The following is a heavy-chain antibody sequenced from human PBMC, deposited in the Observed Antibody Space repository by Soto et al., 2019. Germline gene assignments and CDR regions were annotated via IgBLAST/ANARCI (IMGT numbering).Heavy chain of an antibody. D-gene: IGHD2-15*01. Sequence: QITLKESGPTLVKPTQTLTLTCTFSGFSLSTSRVGVGWIRQPPGKALEWLALIYWDDDKRYSPSLKSRLTSPKXTXXXQXXLTMTNMDPVDTATYYCAHRPSYCSGGSCYSGFDYWGQGTLVTVSS. CDR3: AHRPSYCSGGSCYSGFDY. CDR1: GFSLSTSRVG. V-gene: IGHV2-5*02. CDR2: IYWDDDK. J-gene: IGHJ4*02.